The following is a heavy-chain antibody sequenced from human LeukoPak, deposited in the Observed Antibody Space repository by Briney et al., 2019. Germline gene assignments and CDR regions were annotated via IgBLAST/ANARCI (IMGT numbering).Heavy chain of an antibody. Sequence: HPGGSLRLSCAASGFTFSSYAMSWVRQAPGKGLEWVSAISGSGGSTYYADSVKGRFTISRDNSKNTLYLQMNSLRAEDTAVYSWAKDLFRKRGSYSYWGQGTLVTVSS. CDR3: AKDLFRKRGSYSY. CDR1: GFTFSSYA. CDR2: ISGSGGST. D-gene: IGHD1-26*01. V-gene: IGHV3-23*01. J-gene: IGHJ4*02.